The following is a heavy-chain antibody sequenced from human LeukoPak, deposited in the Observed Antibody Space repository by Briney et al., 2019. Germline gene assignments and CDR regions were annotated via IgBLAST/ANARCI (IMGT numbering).Heavy chain of an antibody. J-gene: IGHJ4*02. CDR3: ARGDGQGIAAAGLFDY. V-gene: IGHV3-30*04. CDR2: ISYGGSNK. D-gene: IGHD6-13*01. CDR1: GFTFSSYA. Sequence: GRSLRLSCAASGFTFSSYAMHWVRQAPGKGLEWVAVISYGGSNKYYADSVKGRFTISRDNSKNTLYLQTNSLRAEDTAVYYCARGDGQGIAAAGLFDYWGQGTLVTVSS.